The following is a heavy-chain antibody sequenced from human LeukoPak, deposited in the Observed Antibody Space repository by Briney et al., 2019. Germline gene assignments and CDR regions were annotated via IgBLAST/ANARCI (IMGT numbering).Heavy chain of an antibody. J-gene: IGHJ4*02. CDR2: INPNSGGT. CDR3: ARDKQLATVTTFDY. Sequence: ASVTVSCKASGYTFTGYYMHWVRQAPGQGLEWMGWINPNSGGTNYAQKFQGRVTMTRDTSISTAYMVLSRLRSDDTAVYYCARDKQLATVTTFDYWGQGTLVTVSS. V-gene: IGHV1-2*02. D-gene: IGHD4-17*01. CDR1: GYTFTGYY.